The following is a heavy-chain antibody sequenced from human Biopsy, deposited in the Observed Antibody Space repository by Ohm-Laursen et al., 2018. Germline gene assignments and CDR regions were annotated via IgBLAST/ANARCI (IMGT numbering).Heavy chain of an antibody. CDR2: VDWDDYK. D-gene: IGHD6-13*01. J-gene: IGHJ6*02. Sequence: ATQTLTLTRSFSGFSLSARGMCVSWIRQAPGKALEWLARVDWDDYKDYSAYLQTKLSISKDTSNDQVVLTVNNVDPADTATYYCARTPILIVSAGLVYRHRRHLQGMDVWGQGIAVTVS. CDR3: ARTPILIVSAGLVYRHRRHLQGMDV. CDR1: GFSLSARGMC. V-gene: IGHV2-70*11.